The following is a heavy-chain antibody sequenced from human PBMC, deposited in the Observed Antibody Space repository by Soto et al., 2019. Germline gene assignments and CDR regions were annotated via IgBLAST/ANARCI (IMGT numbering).Heavy chain of an antibody. CDR1: GYAFGTYG. J-gene: IGHJ4*02. CDR2: ISAYNGNT. CDR3: ARNRGTGWFVY. D-gene: IGHD6-19*01. V-gene: IGHV1-18*01. Sequence: ASLKVSCKASGYAFGTYGVSWVRQAPGQGLEWMGWISAYNGNTNYAQNFQGRGALTTDTTTTRAYMELRSLSSGDTAVYYSARNRGTGWFVYWGQGTLVTVSS.